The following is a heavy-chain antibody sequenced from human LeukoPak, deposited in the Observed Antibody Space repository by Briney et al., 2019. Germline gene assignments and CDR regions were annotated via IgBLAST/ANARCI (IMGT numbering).Heavy chain of an antibody. CDR2: INHSGST. J-gene: IGHJ4*02. V-gene: IGHV4-34*01. D-gene: IGHD3-10*01. CDR1: GGSFSGYY. Sequence: PSETLSLTCAVYGGSFSGYYWSWIRQPPGKGLEWIGEINHSGSTNYNPSLKSRVTLSVDTSKNQFSVKLSSVTAADTAVYYCAGRDYYGSGSLNSWGQGTLVSVSS. CDR3: AGRDYYGSGSLNS.